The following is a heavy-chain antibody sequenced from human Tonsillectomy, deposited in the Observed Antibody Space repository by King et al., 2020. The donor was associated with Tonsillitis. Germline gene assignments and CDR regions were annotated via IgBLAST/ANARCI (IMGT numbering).Heavy chain of an antibody. V-gene: IGHV3-30*18. Sequence: VQLVESGGGVVQPGRFLRLSCAASGFTFSSYGMHWVRQAPGKGLEWVAVISYDGSNKYYADSVKGRFTISRDNSKNTLYLQMNSLRAEDTAVYYCAKDLPDSWFDPWGQGTLVTVSS. CDR3: AKDLPDSWFDP. J-gene: IGHJ5*02. CDR2: ISYDGSNK. CDR1: GFTFSSYG.